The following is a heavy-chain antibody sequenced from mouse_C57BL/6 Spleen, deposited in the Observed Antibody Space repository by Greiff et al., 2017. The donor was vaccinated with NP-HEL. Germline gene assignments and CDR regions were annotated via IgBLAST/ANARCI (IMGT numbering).Heavy chain of an antibody. CDR1: GYAFSSSW. Sequence: VQLQQSGPELVKPGASVKISCKASGYAFSSSWMNWVKQRPGKGLEWIGRIYPGDGDTNYNGKFKGKATLTADKSSSTAYMQLSSLTSEDSAVYCCASNWDGDYFDYWGQGTTLTVSS. V-gene: IGHV1-82*01. CDR3: ASNWDGDYFDY. CDR2: IYPGDGDT. D-gene: IGHD4-1*01. J-gene: IGHJ2*01.